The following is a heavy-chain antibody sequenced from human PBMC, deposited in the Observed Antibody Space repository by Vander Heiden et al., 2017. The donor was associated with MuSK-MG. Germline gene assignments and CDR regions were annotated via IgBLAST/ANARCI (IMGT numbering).Heavy chain of an antibody. CDR3: ARVLSAPHGAHKKNFDFDY. CDR2: IKQDGSEK. J-gene: IGHJ4*02. Sequence: EVRLVESGGGLVQPGGSLRPSCAASGFSFSSYWMGWVRQAPGKGLEWVANIKQDGSEKYCVDSVKGRFTISRDNAKNSLYLQMNSLRAEDTAVYYCARVLSAPHGAHKKNFDFDYWGQGTLVTVSS. V-gene: IGHV3-7*01. CDR1: GFSFSSYW. D-gene: IGHD3-9*01.